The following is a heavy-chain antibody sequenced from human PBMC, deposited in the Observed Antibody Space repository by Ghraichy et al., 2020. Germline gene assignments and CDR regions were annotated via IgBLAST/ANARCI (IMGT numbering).Heavy chain of an antibody. CDR3: AKGGSGSYSGQGFEY. CDR2: ISHDGSYK. V-gene: IGHV3-30*18. D-gene: IGHD3-10*01. J-gene: IGHJ4*02. Sequence: LSLTYAVSGFTFSSYGMHWVRQAPGKGLEWVAFISHDGSYKDYADSVRGRFTISRDNSKNTLDLQMNSLRVEDTAVYYCAKGGSGSYSGQGFEYWGQGTLVTVSS. CDR1: GFTFSSYG.